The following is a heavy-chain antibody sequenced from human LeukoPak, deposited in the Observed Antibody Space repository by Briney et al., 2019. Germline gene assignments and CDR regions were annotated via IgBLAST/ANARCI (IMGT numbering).Heavy chain of an antibody. Sequence: SETLSLTCTVSGGSITSGNYYWSWIRQPPGKGLEWIGYIFYAGSTNYSPSLKSRVSISVDTFKNQFSLKLSSVTAADTAVYYCARKYPDHWFDPWGQGTLVTVSS. CDR3: ARKYPDHWFDP. V-gene: IGHV4-30-4*01. J-gene: IGHJ5*02. CDR2: IFYAGST. CDR1: GGSITSGNYY. D-gene: IGHD6-6*01.